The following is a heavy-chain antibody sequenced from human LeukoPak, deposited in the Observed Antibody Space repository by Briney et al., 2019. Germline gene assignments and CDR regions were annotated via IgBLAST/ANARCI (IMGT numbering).Heavy chain of an antibody. CDR3: ARARLSFTRGIGANYFDY. V-gene: IGHV3-48*01. Sequence: GALRLSCAASGFTFSSYSMNWVRQAPGKGLEWVSYISSSSSTIYYADSVKGRFTVSRDNAKNSLYLQMNSLRAEDTAVYYCARARLSFTRGIGANYFDYWGQGTPVTVSS. J-gene: IGHJ4*02. CDR1: GFTFSSYS. CDR2: ISSSSSTI. D-gene: IGHD2-15*01.